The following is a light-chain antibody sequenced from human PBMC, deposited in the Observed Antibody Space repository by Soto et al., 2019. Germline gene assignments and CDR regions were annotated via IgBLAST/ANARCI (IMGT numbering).Light chain of an antibody. V-gene: IGLV1-47*01. CDR3: AAWDDSLSGAWV. Sequence: QSVLTQPPSASGTPGQRVTISCSGSSSNIGSNYVYWYQQLPRTAPKHLIYRNNQRPSGVPDRFSGSKSGTSASLAISGLRSEDEADYYCAAWDDSLSGAWVFGGGTKLTVL. CDR1: SSNIGSNY. J-gene: IGLJ3*02. CDR2: RNN.